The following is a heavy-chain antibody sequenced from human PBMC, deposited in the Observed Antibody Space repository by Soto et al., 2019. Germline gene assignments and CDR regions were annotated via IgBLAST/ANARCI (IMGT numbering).Heavy chain of an antibody. D-gene: IGHD4-17*01. CDR3: ARAADYEGESSYYMDV. Sequence: SETLSLTCTVSGGSISSYYWSWIRQPPGKGLEWIGYIYYSGSTNYNPSLKSRVTISVDTSKNQFSLKLSSVTAADTAVYYCARAADYEGESSYYMDVWGKGTTVTVPS. J-gene: IGHJ6*03. CDR2: IYYSGST. V-gene: IGHV4-59*01. CDR1: GGSISSYY.